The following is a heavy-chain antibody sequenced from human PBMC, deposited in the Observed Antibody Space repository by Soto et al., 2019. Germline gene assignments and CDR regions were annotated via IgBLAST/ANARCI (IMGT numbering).Heavy chain of an antibody. J-gene: IGHJ4*02. CDR3: SRGILV. CDR2: ISYGGGT. CDR1: GGSINSGGYC. V-gene: IGHV4-31*03. D-gene: IGHD5-18*01. Sequence: QVQLQESGPGLVKPSQTLSLTCTVSGGSINSGGYCWSWIRQHPGKGLDWIGCISYGGGTSYNPSRKSRVTISVDTSKNQFSLKLTSVTAADTAVYYCSRGILVWGQGALITVSS.